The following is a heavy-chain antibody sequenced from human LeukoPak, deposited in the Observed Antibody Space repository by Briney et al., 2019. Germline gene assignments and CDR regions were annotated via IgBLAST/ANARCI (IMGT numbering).Heavy chain of an antibody. CDR3: ARGYSSSWNYLDY. D-gene: IGHD6-13*01. J-gene: IGHJ4*02. CDR1: GGSISNYW. Sequence: KTSETQSLTCTVSGGSISNYWWRWTRQPPGKGLEWIRYVFDSGSTNYHPPLKSRVTISVDTSQKQFSLKLSSVTAADTAVYYCARGYSSSWNYLDYWGQGTLVTVSS. V-gene: IGHV4-59*01. CDR2: VFDSGST.